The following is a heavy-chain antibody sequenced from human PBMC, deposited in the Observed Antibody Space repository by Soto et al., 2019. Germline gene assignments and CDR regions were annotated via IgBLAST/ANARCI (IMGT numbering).Heavy chain of an antibody. V-gene: IGHV4-59*01. J-gene: IGHJ4*02. CDR3: ARHTVRRTSGDFDY. D-gene: IGHD4-4*01. CDR1: GGSISNDY. CDR2: IYYTGST. Sequence: SETLSLTWTVSGGSISNDYWSWMRQSPGKGLEYIGYIYYTGSTKYNPSLKSRVTISVDASKNQFSLKLSSVTAADTAVYYCARHTVRRTSGDFDYWGQGTLVTVSS.